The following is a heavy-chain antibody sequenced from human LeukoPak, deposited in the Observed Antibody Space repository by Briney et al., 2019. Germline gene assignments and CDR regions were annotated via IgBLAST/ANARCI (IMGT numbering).Heavy chain of an antibody. V-gene: IGHV1-2*02. J-gene: IGHJ6*02. CDR2: ISPHSGGT. Sequence: ASVKVSCKASGYPFTDYYLHWLRQAPGQGLEWMGWISPHSGGTKYAQKFQGRVTMTRDTSISTAYMELSRLRSDDTAVYYCARGYYDSSGYYGMDVWGQGTTVTVSS. CDR1: GYPFTDYY. D-gene: IGHD3-22*01. CDR3: ARGYYDSSGYYGMDV.